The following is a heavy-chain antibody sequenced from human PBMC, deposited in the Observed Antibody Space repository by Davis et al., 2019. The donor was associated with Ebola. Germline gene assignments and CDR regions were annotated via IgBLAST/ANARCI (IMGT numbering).Heavy chain of an antibody. CDR3: ETTVTTQRQKAEDY. Sequence: GESLKISCAASGFTFSGSAMHWVRQASGKGLEWVGRIRSKANSYATAYAASVKGRFTISRDDSKNTAYLQMNSLKTEDTAVYYCETTVTTQRQKAEDYWGQGTLVTVSS. CDR2: IRSKANSYAT. J-gene: IGHJ4*02. V-gene: IGHV3-73*01. D-gene: IGHD4-17*01. CDR1: GFTFSGSA.